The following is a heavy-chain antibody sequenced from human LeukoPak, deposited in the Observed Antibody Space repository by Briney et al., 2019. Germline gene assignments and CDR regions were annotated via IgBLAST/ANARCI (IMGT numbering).Heavy chain of an antibody. Sequence: GGSLRLSCKASGFSFSEHYMYWIRQAPGRGLGWVSFISGSGDSIHYTDSVKGRFTVSRDNGKDALYLQMNSLRAEDTAVYYCARDLGHCSGGTCSAYGFDLWGQGTVVSVSP. CDR1: GFSFSEHY. CDR3: ARDLGHCSGGTCSAYGFDL. CDR2: ISGSGDSI. J-gene: IGHJ3*01. D-gene: IGHD2-15*01. V-gene: IGHV3-11*01.